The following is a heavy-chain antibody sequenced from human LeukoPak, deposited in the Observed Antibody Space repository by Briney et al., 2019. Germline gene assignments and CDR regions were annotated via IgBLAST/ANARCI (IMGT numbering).Heavy chain of an antibody. CDR1: GFTFSSYA. CDR3: AKVKVPHYYYYYGMDV. CDR2: ISYDGSNK. V-gene: IGHV3-30-3*01. J-gene: IGHJ6*02. Sequence: GGSLRLSCAASGFTFSSYAMHWVRQAPGKGLEWVAVISYDGSNKYYADSVKGRFTISRDNSKNTLYLQMNSLRAEDTAVYYCAKVKVPHYYYYYGMDVWGQGTTVTVSS.